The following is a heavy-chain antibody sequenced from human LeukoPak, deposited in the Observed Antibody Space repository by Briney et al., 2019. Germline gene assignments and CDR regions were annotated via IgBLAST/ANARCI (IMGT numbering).Heavy chain of an antibody. Sequence: GGSLRLSRAASGFTFSSYAMSWVRQAPGKGLEWVSSISGSGDSTYYADSVKGRFTISRDNTKNTLYLQMNSLKAEDTALYYCAKDSVVIPAGWFDPWGQGTLVTVSS. CDR3: AKDSVVIPAGWFDP. V-gene: IGHV3-23*01. CDR1: GFTFSSYA. D-gene: IGHD2-2*01. CDR2: ISGSGDST. J-gene: IGHJ5*02.